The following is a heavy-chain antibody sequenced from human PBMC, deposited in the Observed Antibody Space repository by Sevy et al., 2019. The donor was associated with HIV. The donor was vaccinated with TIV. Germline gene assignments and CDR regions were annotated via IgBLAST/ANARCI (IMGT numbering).Heavy chain of an antibody. CDR2: RSYHGRDK. CDR1: GIIFTTSG. J-gene: IGHJ6*02. D-gene: IGHD1-1*01. Sequence: GGSLRLSCVVSGIIFTTSGMHWVRQAPGKGLEWVAVRSYHGRDKFYADSVKGRATISRDNSKNILYLEMNSLRTEDTAVYYCAKDFTGYNGMDVWGQGTMVTVSS. CDR3: AKDFTGYNGMDV. V-gene: IGHV3-30*18.